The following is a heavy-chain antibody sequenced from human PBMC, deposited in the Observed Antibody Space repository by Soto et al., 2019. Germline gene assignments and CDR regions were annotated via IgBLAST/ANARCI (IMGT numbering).Heavy chain of an antibody. J-gene: IGHJ4*02. V-gene: IGHV3-33*01. CDR2: IWYDGSNK. CDR1: GFTFSSYG. Sequence: QVQLVESGGGVVQPGKSLRLSCAASGFTFSSYGMHWVRQAPGKGLEWVAVIWYDGSNKYYADSVKGRFTISRDNSKNTLYLQMNSLRVEDTAVYYCVREDGQRYDDYAYWGQGTLVTVSS. D-gene: IGHD4-17*01. CDR3: VREDGQRYDDYAY.